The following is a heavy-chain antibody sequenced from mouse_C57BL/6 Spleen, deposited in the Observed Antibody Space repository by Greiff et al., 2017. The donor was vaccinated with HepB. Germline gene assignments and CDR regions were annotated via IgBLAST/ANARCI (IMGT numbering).Heavy chain of an antibody. CDR2: ISDGGSYT. D-gene: IGHD2-5*01. CDR1: GFTFSSYA. J-gene: IGHJ3*01. Sequence: DVMLVESGGGLVKPGGSLKLSCAASGFTFSSYAMSWVRQTPEKRLEWVATISDGGSYTYYPDNVKGRFTISRDNAKNNLYLQMSHLKSEDTAMYYCAREAYYSNYGEYWGQGTLVTVSA. CDR3: AREAYYSNYGEY. V-gene: IGHV5-4*01.